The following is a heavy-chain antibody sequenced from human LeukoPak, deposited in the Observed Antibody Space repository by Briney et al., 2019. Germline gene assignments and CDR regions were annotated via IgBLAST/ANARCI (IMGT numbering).Heavy chain of an antibody. CDR3: ARLREASFDI. Sequence: GGSLRLSCAASGFTLSIYDFHWVRQPTGKGLEWVSAIGTAGDTYYPGSVKGRFTMSRENAKNSLYLQMNSLRAGDTAVYYCARLREASFDIWGQGTMVTVSS. D-gene: IGHD1-26*01. CDR1: GFTLSIYD. V-gene: IGHV3-13*04. CDR2: IGTAGDT. J-gene: IGHJ3*02.